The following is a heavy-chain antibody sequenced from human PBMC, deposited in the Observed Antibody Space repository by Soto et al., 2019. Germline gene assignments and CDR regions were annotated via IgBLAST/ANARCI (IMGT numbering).Heavy chain of an antibody. CDR1: GGSISSSNW. Sequence: SETLSLTCAVSGGSISSSNWWSWVRQPPGKGLEWIGEIYHSVSTNYNPSLKSRVTISVDKSKNQFSLKLSSVTAADTAVYYCARDLGYRSGGSCYADNLFDPWGQGTMLTV. CDR2: IYHSVST. D-gene: IGHD2-15*01. J-gene: IGHJ5*02. CDR3: ARDLGYRSGGSCYADNLFDP. V-gene: IGHV4-4*02.